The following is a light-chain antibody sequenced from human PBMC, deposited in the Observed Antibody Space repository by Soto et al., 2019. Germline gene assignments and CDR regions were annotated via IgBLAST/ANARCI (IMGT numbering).Light chain of an antibody. J-gene: IGKJ2*01. CDR3: QQYNSWPPYT. CDR1: QSVSSS. CDR2: GAS. Sequence: EIVLTQSPGTLSLSPGEGATLSCRASQSVSSSYIAWYQQRPGQTPSLLIYGASTRATGIPARFSGSGSGTEFTLTISSLQSEDFAVYYCQQYNSWPPYTFGQGTKLEIK. V-gene: IGKV3D-15*01.